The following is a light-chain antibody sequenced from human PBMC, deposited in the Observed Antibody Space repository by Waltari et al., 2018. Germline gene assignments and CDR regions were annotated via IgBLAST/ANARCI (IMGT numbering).Light chain of an antibody. J-gene: IGLJ1*01. CDR1: TSDVGAYTY. CDR3: SSYTGSTTYV. CDR2: DVT. Sequence: QSALTQPASVSGSPGQSITISCTGTTSDVGAYTYFSWYQQFPGKAPKLLIYDVTNRPSGVSVRFSGSKSGTTASLTISGLQAEDEADYFCSSYTGSTTYVFGTGTKVTVL. V-gene: IGLV2-14*03.